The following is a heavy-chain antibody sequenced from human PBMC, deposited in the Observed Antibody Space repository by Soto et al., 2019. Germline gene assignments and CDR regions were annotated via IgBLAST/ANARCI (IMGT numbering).Heavy chain of an antibody. Sequence: QVQLVESGGGLVKPGGSLRLSCAASGFTFSDYYMSWIRQAPGKGLEWVSYISSSGSTIYYADSVKGRFTISRDNAKNSLYLQMHSLRAEDTAVYYCAGSTSKDQWLVNWYFDLWGRGTLVTVSS. J-gene: IGHJ2*01. CDR2: ISSSGSTI. CDR3: AGSTSKDQWLVNWYFDL. D-gene: IGHD6-19*01. V-gene: IGHV3-11*01. CDR1: GFTFSDYY.